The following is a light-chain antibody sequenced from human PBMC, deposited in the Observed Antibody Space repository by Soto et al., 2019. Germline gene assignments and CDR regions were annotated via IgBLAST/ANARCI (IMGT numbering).Light chain of an antibody. CDR1: QSISSW. CDR2: AAS. CDR3: QQSYSTPRT. Sequence: DIQMTQSPSTLSASVGVRVTITCRASQSISSWLAWYHQKPGKAPKLLIYAASSLQSGVPSRFSGSVSGTDLTLTISSLQPEDFATDYCQQSYSTPRTFGQGTKVDIK. J-gene: IGKJ1*01. V-gene: IGKV1-39*01.